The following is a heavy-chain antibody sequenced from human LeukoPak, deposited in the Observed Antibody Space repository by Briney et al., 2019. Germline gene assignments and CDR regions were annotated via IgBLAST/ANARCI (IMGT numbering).Heavy chain of an antibody. CDR1: GFTFSSYA. V-gene: IGHV3-23*01. CDR3: AKGLSSPWLVVFDY. Sequence: GGSLRLSCAASGFTFSSYAMSWVRQAPGKGLEXXXAISGSGGSTYYADSVKGRFTISRDNSKNTLYLQMNSLRAEDTAVYYCAKGLSSPWLVVFDYWGQGTLVTVSS. CDR2: ISGSGGST. J-gene: IGHJ4*02. D-gene: IGHD6-19*01.